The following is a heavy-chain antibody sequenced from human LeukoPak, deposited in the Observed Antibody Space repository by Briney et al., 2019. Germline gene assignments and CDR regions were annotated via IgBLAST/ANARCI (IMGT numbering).Heavy chain of an antibody. D-gene: IGHD4-17*01. V-gene: IGHV3-30*04. J-gene: IGHJ4*02. CDR3: ARDHDYGDYHFFY. CDR1: GFTFSRYA. CDR2: ISYDGRNK. Sequence: GGCLRLSCAEPGFTFSRYAMHGVREAPGKGGGRVADISYDGRNKYYADSVKGGFTISRDNSNNTLYLQMNSLRAEDTAVYYCARDHDYGDYHFFYWGQATLVTVSS.